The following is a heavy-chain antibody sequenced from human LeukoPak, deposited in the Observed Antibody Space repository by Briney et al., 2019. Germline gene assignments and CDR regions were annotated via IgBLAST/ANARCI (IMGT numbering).Heavy chain of an antibody. CDR2: FNWNGDST. V-gene: IGHV3-20*04. J-gene: IGHJ4*02. CDR3: ARSNNGGWGYCDY. Sequence: PGGSLRLSCAASGFTFDDYGMSWVRQAPGKGLEWVSGFNWNGDSTGYADSVKGRFTISRDNSKNTLYVQMSSLRAEDTAVYYCARSNNGGWGYCDYWGQGSLVTVSS. CDR1: GFTFDDYG. D-gene: IGHD3-16*01.